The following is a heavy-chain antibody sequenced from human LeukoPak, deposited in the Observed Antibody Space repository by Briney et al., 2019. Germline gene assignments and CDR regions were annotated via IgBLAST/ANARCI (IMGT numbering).Heavy chain of an antibody. V-gene: IGHV4-4*02. Sequence: SGTLSLTCAVFGGSIGSNIWWSWVRQPPGKGLEWIGEIYHSGNTNYNPSLKSRVTISVDKSKNKFSLTLSSVTAADTAVYYCASPSGASTWWGQGTLVTVSS. J-gene: IGHJ4*02. CDR3: ASPSGASTW. D-gene: IGHD2-15*01. CDR2: IYHSGNT. CDR1: GGSIGSNIW.